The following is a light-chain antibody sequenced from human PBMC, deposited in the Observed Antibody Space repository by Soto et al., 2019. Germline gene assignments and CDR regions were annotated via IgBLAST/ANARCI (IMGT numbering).Light chain of an antibody. CDR3: QEYTDWSST. Sequence: EIVLTQSPGTLSLSPGERATLSCRASQNVGSDYLAWYQQKPGQAPRLLIYGASTRATGTPTRFSGSGSGTDFTLSISSLQSEDFAVYYCQEYTDWSSTFGQGTKVDIK. CDR2: GAS. J-gene: IGKJ2*01. V-gene: IGKV3-20*01. CDR1: QNVGSDY.